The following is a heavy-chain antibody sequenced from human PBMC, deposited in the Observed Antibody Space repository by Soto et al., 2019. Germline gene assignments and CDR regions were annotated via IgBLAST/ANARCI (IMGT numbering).Heavy chain of an antibody. CDR2: ISAYNGNT. J-gene: IGHJ4*02. V-gene: IGHV1-18*01. Sequence: GASVKVSCKASGYTFTSCGRSWVRQAPGQGLEWMGWISAYNGNTNYAQKLQGRVTMTTDTSTSTAYMELRSLRSDHTAVYYCARGEQQLPFDYWGQGTLVTVSS. D-gene: IGHD6-13*01. CDR3: ARGEQQLPFDY. CDR1: GYTFTSCG.